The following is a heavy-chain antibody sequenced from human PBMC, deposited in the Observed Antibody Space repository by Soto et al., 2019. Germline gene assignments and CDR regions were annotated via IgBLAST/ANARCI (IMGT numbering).Heavy chain of an antibody. J-gene: IGHJ2*01. V-gene: IGHV3-7*01. CDR3: ARRATTSAGYFDL. CDR1: GFTFSNYW. Sequence: WSLRLSCAASGFTFSNYWMSWVRQAPGKGLEWVANIKQDGSEKNYKDSVKGRLTISRDNAKNSLSLQMNSLRAEDTAVYYCARRATTSAGYFDLWGRGTLVTVSS. D-gene: IGHD1-1*01. CDR2: IKQDGSEK.